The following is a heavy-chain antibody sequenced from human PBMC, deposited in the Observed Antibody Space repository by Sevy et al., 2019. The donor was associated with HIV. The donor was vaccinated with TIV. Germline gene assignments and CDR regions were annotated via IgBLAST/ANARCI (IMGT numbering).Heavy chain of an antibody. D-gene: IGHD3-10*01. V-gene: IGHV3-23*01. CDR3: AKVLNPRTSYYGSGSYSKPYYFDY. J-gene: IGHJ4*02. Sequence: GGSLRLSCAASGFTFSSYAMSWVRQAPGKGLEWVSAISGSGGSTYYADSVKGRFTISRDNYKNTLYLQMNSLRAEDTAVYYYAKVLNPRTSYYGSGSYSKPYYFDYWGQGTLVTVSS. CDR2: ISGSGGST. CDR1: GFTFSSYA.